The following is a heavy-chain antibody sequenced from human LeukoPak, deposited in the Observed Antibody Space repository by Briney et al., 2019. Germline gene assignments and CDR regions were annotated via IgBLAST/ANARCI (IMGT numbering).Heavy chain of an antibody. CDR2: TFYSGST. V-gene: IGHV4-59*01. CDR3: ARALYYYDSSGPLPLK. CDR1: GGSISSYY. J-gene: IGHJ4*02. Sequence: PSETLSLTCTVSGGSISSYYWSWIRQPPGKGLEWIGYTFYSGSTNYNPSLKGRVTISVDTSKNQFSLNLSSVTAADTAVYYCARALYYYDSSGPLPLKWGQGTLVTVSS. D-gene: IGHD3-22*01.